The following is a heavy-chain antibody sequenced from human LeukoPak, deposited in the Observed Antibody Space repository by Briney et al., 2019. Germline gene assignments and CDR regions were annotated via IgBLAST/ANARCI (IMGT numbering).Heavy chain of an antibody. CDR2: ISLAGQT. CDR3: SRESGPFCPFGY. Sequence: SETLSLTCGVSGGSISGTNWWSWVGQPPGQGLEWIGEISLAGQTNYNPSLNGRVAMSLDKSSNQLSLHLTSVTAADAATYYCSRESGPFCPFGYWGQGTLVIVSS. J-gene: IGHJ4*02. D-gene: IGHD1-26*01. V-gene: IGHV4/OR15-8*02. CDR1: GGSISGTNW.